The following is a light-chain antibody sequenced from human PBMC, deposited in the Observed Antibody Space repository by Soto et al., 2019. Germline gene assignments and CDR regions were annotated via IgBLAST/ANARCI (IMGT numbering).Light chain of an antibody. Sequence: DIVMTQSPDSLAVSLGERATVNCKSSQSVLYSFNNRNYLAWCQQKPGQPPKLLIYWASTRESGVPDRFSGSGSGTDFTLTISSLQAEDVAVYYCQQYYSTPLTFGGGTKV. J-gene: IGKJ4*01. CDR2: WAS. CDR3: QQYYSTPLT. V-gene: IGKV4-1*01. CDR1: QSVLYSFNNRNY.